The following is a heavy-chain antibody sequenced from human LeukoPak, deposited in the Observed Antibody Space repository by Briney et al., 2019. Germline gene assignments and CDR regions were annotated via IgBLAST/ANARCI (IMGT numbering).Heavy chain of an antibody. CDR2: ICTSSSSI. D-gene: IGHD3-22*01. CDR1: GFTFSRYS. CDR3: ARVGEGYYGSSGYYRNDY. J-gene: IGHJ4*02. Sequence: GGSLRLSCAASGFTFSRYSMNWVRQAPGKGHEWVSCICTSSSSIYYADSVKGRFTISRDNAKNSLFLQMNSLRAEDKAVYYCARVGEGYYGSSGYYRNDYWGLGTLVTVSS. V-gene: IGHV3-21*01.